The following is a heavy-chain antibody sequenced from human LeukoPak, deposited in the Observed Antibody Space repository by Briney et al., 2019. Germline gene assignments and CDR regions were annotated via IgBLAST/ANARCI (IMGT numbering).Heavy chain of an antibody. Sequence: ASVKISCKPSGYTFINHYIHWVRQAPGQGLEWMGVIRPGDGRTSYAQNFQGRVSMTRDTSTSTAYMELRSLKSEDTAVYYCSSTVNSWLDPWGQGTPVTVAS. CDR2: IRPGDGRT. CDR1: GYTFINHY. D-gene: IGHD4-17*01. CDR3: SSTVNSWLDP. J-gene: IGHJ5*02. V-gene: IGHV1-46*01.